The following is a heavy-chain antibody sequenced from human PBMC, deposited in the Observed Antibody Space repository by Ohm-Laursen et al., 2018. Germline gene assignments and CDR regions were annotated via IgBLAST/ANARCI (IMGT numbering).Heavy chain of an antibody. Sequence: GRVTMTTDTSTSTAYMELRSLRSDDTAVYYCARNRTGDHDAFDIWGQGTMVTVSS. V-gene: IGHV1-18*01. J-gene: IGHJ3*02. D-gene: IGHD7-27*01. CDR3: ARNRTGDHDAFDI.